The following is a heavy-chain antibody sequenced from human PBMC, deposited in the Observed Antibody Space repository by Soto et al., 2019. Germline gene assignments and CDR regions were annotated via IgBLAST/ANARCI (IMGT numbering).Heavy chain of an antibody. CDR3: ARAPHVMITFGGVIAEPYFDY. Sequence: SETLSLTCTVSGGSISSYYWSWIRQPPGKGLEWIGYIYYSGSTNYNPSLKSRVTISVDTSKNQFSLKLSSVTAADTAVYYCARAPHVMITFGGVIAEPYFDYWGQGTLVTVSS. CDR1: GGSISSYY. J-gene: IGHJ4*02. CDR2: IYYSGST. D-gene: IGHD3-16*02. V-gene: IGHV4-59*12.